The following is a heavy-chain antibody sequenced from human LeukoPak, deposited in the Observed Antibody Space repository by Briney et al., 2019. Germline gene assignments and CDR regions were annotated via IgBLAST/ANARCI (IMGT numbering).Heavy chain of an antibody. D-gene: IGHD5-18*01. CDR3: ARSPGRGYSYGYAFWY. CDR1: GYTFTSYG. J-gene: IGHJ4*02. Sequence: ASVKVSCKASGYTFTSYGISWVRQAPGQGLEWMGWISVYNGNTNYAQKLQGRVTMTTDTSTSTAYMELRSLRSDDTAVYYCARSPGRGYSYGYAFWYWGQGTLVTVSS. V-gene: IGHV1-18*04. CDR2: ISVYNGNT.